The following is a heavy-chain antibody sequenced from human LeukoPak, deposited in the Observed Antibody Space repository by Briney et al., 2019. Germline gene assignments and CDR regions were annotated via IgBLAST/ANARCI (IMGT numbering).Heavy chain of an antibody. CDR1: GFTSSDYW. CDR2: INGGGRST. J-gene: IGHJ3*02. D-gene: IGHD3-16*01. Sequence: GGSLRLSCVASGFTSSDYWIHWVRQAPGKGLVWVSQINGGGRSTSSADSVKGRFTVSKDNAKNTVYLQMNSLRVEDTAVYYCASNMYDYVLNAFDIWGQGTMVTVSS. CDR3: ASNMYDYVLNAFDI. V-gene: IGHV3-74*01.